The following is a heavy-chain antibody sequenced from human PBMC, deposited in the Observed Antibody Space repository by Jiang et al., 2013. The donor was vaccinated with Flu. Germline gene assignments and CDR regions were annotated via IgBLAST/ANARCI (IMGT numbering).Heavy chain of an antibody. CDR3: ATYVAGYGGQGF. Sequence: GSGLVKPSETLSLTCTVSGGSVSSGTSHWSWIRQPPGRGLEWIGQVYYTGSTYYNPSLKSRVTISVDTSKNQFSLKLSSVTAADTAVYYCATYVAGYGGQGFWGEGTLV. CDR1: GGSVSSGTSH. V-gene: IGHV4-61*01. J-gene: IGHJ4*02. CDR2: VYYTGST. D-gene: IGHD4-23*01.